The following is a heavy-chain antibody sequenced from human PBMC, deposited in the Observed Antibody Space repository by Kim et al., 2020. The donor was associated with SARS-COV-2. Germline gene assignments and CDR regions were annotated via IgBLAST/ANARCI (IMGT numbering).Heavy chain of an antibody. CDR3: ARAHVWERYCSSTSCYLDTHHYYYYYGMDV. CDR2: TYYRSKWYN. Sequence: SQTLSLTCAISGDSVSSNSAAWNWIRQSPSRGLEWLGRTYYRSKWYNDYAVSVKSRITINPDTSKNQFSLQLNSVTPEDTAVYYCARAHVWERYCSSTSCYLDTHHYYYYYGMDVWGQGTTVTVSS. V-gene: IGHV6-1*01. CDR1: GDSVSSNSAA. J-gene: IGHJ6*02. D-gene: IGHD2-2*01.